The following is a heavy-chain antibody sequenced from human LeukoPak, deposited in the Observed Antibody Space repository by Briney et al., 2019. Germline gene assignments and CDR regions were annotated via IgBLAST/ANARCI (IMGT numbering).Heavy chain of an antibody. CDR1: GGTLSSYA. CDR3: ARHSGSYYYYGMDV. J-gene: IGHJ6*02. V-gene: IGHV1-69*13. D-gene: IGHD1-26*01. Sequence: ASVKVSCKASGGTLSSYAISWVRQAPGQGLEWMGGIIPIFGTANYAQKFQGRVTITADESTSTAYMELSSLRSEDTAVYYCARHSGSYYYYGMDVWGQGTTVTVSS. CDR2: IIPIFGTA.